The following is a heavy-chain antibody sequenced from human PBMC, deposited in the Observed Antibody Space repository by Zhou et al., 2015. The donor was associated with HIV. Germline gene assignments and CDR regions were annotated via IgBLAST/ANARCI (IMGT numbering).Heavy chain of an antibody. CDR1: GGTFSGSD. CDR3: AKSSADSDYAFDT. Sequence: LVQSGTEVRKPGSSVNVSCKASGGTFSGSDMSWVRQAPGQGLEWMGSITPMFQMETYAEKFRARLTITVDKSTGAAYMDLRSLRYEDAAVYYCAKSSADSDYAFDTWGQGTQVVVSS. D-gene: IGHD3-22*01. J-gene: IGHJ3*02. CDR2: ITPMFQME. V-gene: IGHV1-69*04.